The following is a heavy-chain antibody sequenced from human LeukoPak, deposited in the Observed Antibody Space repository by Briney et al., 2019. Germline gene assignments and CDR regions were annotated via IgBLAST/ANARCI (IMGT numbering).Heavy chain of an antibody. D-gene: IGHD6-19*01. V-gene: IGHV6-1*01. J-gene: IGHJ4*02. CDR3: AKAYSSGWYYFDY. CDR1: GDSVSSNNAA. Sequence: SQTLSLTCAISGDSVSSNNAAWNWIRQSPSRGLEWLGRTYYRSKWYNDYAVSVKSRITINPDTSKNQFSLQLNSMTPGDTAVYYCAKAYSSGWYYFDYWGQGTLVTVSS. CDR2: TYYRSKWYN.